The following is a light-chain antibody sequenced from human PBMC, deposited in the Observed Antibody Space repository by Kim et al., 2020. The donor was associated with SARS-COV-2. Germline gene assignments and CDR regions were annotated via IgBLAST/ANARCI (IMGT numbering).Light chain of an antibody. CDR3: SSYTTSIPVL. Sequence: QSALTQPASVSGSPGQSITISCTGTSNDVGAYKFVSWYQQHPGKAPKLMIYDVNNRPSGVSNRFSGSKSGNTASLTISGLQAEDEADYYCSSYTTSIPVLLGGGTRLTVL. J-gene: IGLJ2*01. CDR2: DVN. CDR1: SNDVGAYKF. V-gene: IGLV2-14*03.